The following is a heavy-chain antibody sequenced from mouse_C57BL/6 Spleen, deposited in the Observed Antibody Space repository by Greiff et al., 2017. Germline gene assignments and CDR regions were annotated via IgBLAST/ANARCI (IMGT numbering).Heavy chain of an antibody. CDR3: TRAVYYPAGFAY. V-gene: IGHV1-55*01. Sequence: QVQLQQPGAELVKPGASVKMSCKASGYTFTSYWITWVKQRPGQGLEWIGDIYPGSGSTNYNAKFKSKATLTVDTSSSTDYMQLSSLTSEDSAVYYCTRAVYYPAGFAYWGQGTLVTVSA. D-gene: IGHD2-1*01. CDR2: IYPGSGST. J-gene: IGHJ3*01. CDR1: GYTFTSYW.